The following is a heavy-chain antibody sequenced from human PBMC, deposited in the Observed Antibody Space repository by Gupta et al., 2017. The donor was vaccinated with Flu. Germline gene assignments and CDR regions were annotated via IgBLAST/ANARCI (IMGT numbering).Heavy chain of an antibody. CDR3: ARNRGWQQFDY. V-gene: IGHV3-7*01. Sequence: EVQLVASGGGLVQPGGSLRLSCAVPGFPFNSYWMAWVREAPGKGLEWVANIGTDGMVKYYADSLKGRFTISRDNASGSLYLQMTTLRADDTALDYCARNRGWQQFDYWGQGALVTVSS. J-gene: IGHJ4*02. CDR1: GFPFNSYW. CDR2: IGTDGMVK. D-gene: IGHD3-10*01.